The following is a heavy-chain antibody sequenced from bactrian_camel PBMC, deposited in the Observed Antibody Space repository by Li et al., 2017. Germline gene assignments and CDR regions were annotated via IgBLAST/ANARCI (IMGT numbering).Heavy chain of an antibody. J-gene: IGHJ4*01. CDR2: LASDGSS. CDR3: AADRRRHGPPSLRPGDYSV. V-gene: IGHV3S53*01. Sequence: HVQLVESGGESVQAGGSLRLSCAASGYTLSSNCMGWFRQAPGKEREGVASLASDGSSIYANSLKGRFSISKDNARNWLDLQMDSLESGDTARYYCAADRRRHGPPSLRPGDYSVWGQGTQVTVS. CDR1: GYTLSSNC. D-gene: IGHD2*01.